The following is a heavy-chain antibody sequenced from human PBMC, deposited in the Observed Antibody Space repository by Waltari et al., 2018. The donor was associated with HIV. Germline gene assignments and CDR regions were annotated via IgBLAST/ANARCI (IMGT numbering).Heavy chain of an antibody. D-gene: IGHD6-13*01. CDR2: IKSDASST. CDR3: ARVGSWSGPVQN. CDR1: GFTFSPYW. V-gene: IGHV3-74*01. Sequence: EVQLVESGGDLVQPGGSLRLSCVAAGFTFSPYWMPRVRKAPGKGLEWVSRIKSDASSTNYADSVKGRFTISRDNAKNTLYLQMNSLRPEDTAVYYCARVGSWSGPVQNWGQGTLVTVSS. J-gene: IGHJ1*01.